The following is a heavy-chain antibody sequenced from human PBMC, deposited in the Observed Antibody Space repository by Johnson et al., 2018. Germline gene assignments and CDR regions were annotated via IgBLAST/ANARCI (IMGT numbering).Heavy chain of an antibody. CDR1: GDSISSGGYY. CDR2: MYYSGST. Sequence: QVQLQESGPGLVKPSQTLSLTCTVSGDSISSGGYYWSWIRQHPGKGLEWHGYMYYSGSTYYNPSLKSRVTISVDTSKNQFSLKLSAVTAADTAVYYCVRDAGGRGYYYGMDVWGQGTTVTVSS. J-gene: IGHJ6*02. D-gene: IGHD1-26*01. CDR3: VRDAGGRGYYYGMDV. V-gene: IGHV4-31*03.